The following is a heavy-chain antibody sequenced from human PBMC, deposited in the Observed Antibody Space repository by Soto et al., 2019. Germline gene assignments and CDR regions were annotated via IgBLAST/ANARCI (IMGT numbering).Heavy chain of an antibody. CDR1: GYTFTGYF. J-gene: IGHJ5*02. CDR2: INTNSGAT. Sequence: QVQLMQSGAEMKKPGASVKVSCKASGYTFTGYFMHWVRQAPGQGLEWMGWINTNSGATKYAHKFQGRVTMTRDTSISTAYMELRGLTSDATAVYFCARGGGTILAPLPWGQGTLVTVSS. CDR3: ARGGGTILAPLP. V-gene: IGHV1-2*02. D-gene: IGHD3-3*01.